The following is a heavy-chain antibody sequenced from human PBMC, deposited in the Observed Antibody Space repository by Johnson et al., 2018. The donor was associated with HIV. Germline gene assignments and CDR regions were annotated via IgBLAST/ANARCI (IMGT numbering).Heavy chain of an antibody. J-gene: IGHJ3*02. CDR2: IKSKTDGGTR. Sequence: VQLVESGGGLVKPGGSLRLSCAASGFTFSHAWMSWVRQAPGKGLQWVGRIKSKTDGGTRDSAAPVNGRFTISTDDSKNTLNLQMNSLKTEDTAVYYCTTDRGYYDRSGYSRPFDIWGQGTMVIVSS. V-gene: IGHV3-15*05. CDR3: TTDRGYYDRSGYSRPFDI. CDR1: GFTFSHAW. D-gene: IGHD3-22*01.